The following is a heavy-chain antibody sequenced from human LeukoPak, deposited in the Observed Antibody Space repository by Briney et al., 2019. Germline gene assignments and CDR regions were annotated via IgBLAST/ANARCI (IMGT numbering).Heavy chain of an antibody. V-gene: IGHV3-30*04. J-gene: IGHJ6*02. CDR2: ISYDGSNK. CDR3: ARADFTVEYSSGWYPFGYYYYGMDV. CDR1: GFTFSSYA. D-gene: IGHD6-19*01. Sequence: GGSLRLSCAASGFTFSSYAMHWVRQAPGKGLEWVAVISYDGSNKYYADSVKGRFTISRDNSKNTLYLQMNSLRAEDTAVYYCARADFTVEYSSGWYPFGYYYYGMDVWAKGPRSPSP.